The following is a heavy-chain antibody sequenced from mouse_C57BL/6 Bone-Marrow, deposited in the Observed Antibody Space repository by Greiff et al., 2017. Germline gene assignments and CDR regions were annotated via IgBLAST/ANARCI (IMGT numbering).Heavy chain of an antibody. D-gene: IGHD1-1*01. CDR2: IHPNSGST. J-gene: IGHJ2*01. V-gene: IGHV1-64*01. Sequence: QVQLHQPGAELVKPGASVQLSCKASGYTFPSYWMHLVKQRPGQGLEWIGMIHPNSGSTNYNEKFQRKATLTVDNSSSTAYMQLSSLTSEDSAVYYGARDYGSSYENYWGQGTTLTVSS. CDR3: ARDYGSSYENY. CDR1: GYTFPSYW.